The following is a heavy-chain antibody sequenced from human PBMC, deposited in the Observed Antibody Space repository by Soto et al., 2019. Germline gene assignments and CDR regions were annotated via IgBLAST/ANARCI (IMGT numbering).Heavy chain of an antibody. D-gene: IGHD3-3*01. CDR1: RYTLTRYD. V-gene: IGHV1-46*01. CDR3: ARVREVTIFGVVTLGAFDI. J-gene: IGHJ3*02. CDR2: INPSGGST. Sequence: ASVNVSCTASRYTLTRYDMHWVQQAPGQGLEWMGIINPSGGSTSYAQKFQGRGTMTRDTSTSTVYMELSSLRSEYTAVYYCARVREVTIFGVVTLGAFDIWGQGTMVTVPS.